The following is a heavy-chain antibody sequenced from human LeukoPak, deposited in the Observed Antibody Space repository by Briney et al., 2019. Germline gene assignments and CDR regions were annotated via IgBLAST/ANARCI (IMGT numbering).Heavy chain of an antibody. V-gene: IGHV3-20*04. D-gene: IGHD2-2*01. CDR3: ARAPITSPFYFDY. J-gene: IGHJ4*02. CDR2: INWSGGTK. CDR1: GFAFDEHG. Sequence: PGGSLRLSCTASGFAFDEHGMRWVREVPGEGRECVSSINWSGGTKGYADPLRGRFTISRANAKNSLYLQMDSLRAEDTALYYCARAPITSPFYFDYWGQGTLVTASS.